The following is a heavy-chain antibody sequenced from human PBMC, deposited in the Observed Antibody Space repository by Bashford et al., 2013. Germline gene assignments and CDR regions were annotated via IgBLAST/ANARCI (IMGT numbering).Heavy chain of an antibody. CDR2: ISYDGSNK. V-gene: IGHV3-30*18. Sequence: LRLSCAASGFTFSSYGFHWVRQAPGKGLEWVAVISYDGSNKLYADSVKGRFPISRDNSKNTVYLEMNNLRPDDTAVYYCAKAVGYCSGATCYSGNFNYYGMDVWGQGTTVTSP. CDR3: AKAVGYCSGATCYSGNFNYYGMDV. CDR1: GFTFSSYG. J-gene: IGHJ6*02. D-gene: IGHD2-15*01.